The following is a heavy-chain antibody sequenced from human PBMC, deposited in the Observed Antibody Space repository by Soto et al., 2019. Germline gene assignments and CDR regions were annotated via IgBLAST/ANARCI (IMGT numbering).Heavy chain of an antibody. D-gene: IGHD4-4*01. CDR2: ISSSSTYI. CDR1: GFTFSSYS. Sequence: EVQLVESGGGLVKPGGSLRLSCAASGFTFSSYSMNWFRQAPGKGLEWVSSISSSSTYIYYADSVKGRFTISRDNAKNSLSLQMNSLRAEDTAVYYCARDFKVTTVNSVDYWGQGTLVTVSS. CDR3: ARDFKVTTVNSVDY. V-gene: IGHV3-21*01. J-gene: IGHJ4*02.